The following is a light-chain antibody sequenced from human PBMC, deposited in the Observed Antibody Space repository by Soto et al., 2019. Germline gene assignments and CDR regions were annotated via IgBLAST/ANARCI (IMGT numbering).Light chain of an antibody. V-gene: IGLV2-14*03. CDR3: SSYTSSSTHV. Sequence: QSVLTQPASVSGSPGQSITISCTGTSSDVGAYTFVSWYQQHPDKVPKLMIFDVSRRPSGVSDRFSGSKSGNTASLTISGLQPEDEADYYCSSYTSSSTHVLGSGTKLTVL. CDR1: SSDVGAYTF. J-gene: IGLJ1*01. CDR2: DVS.